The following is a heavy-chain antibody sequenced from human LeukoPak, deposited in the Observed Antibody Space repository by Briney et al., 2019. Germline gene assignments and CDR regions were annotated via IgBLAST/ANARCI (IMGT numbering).Heavy chain of an antibody. D-gene: IGHD3-10*01. J-gene: IGHJ4*02. Sequence: GGSLRLSCTASGFTFGDYAMSWFRQAPGKGLEWVGLIRSKAYGGTTEYAASVKGRFTISRDDSKSIAYLQMNSLKTEDTAVYYCTTGYGSGSYYSTHFDYWGQGTLVTVSS. V-gene: IGHV3-49*03. CDR2: IRSKAYGGTT. CDR1: GFTFGDYA. CDR3: TTGYGSGSYYSTHFDY.